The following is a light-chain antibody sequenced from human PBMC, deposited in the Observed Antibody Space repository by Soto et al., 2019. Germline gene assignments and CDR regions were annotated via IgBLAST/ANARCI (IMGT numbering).Light chain of an antibody. Sequence: DIVMTQSPLSLPVTPGEPASISCRSSQSLLHSNGYNYLDWYLQKPGQSPQLLIYLGSNRASGVPDRFSGSGSGTDFTLKISRVEAADVGVYYCMQALQTPLTVGGGTKVEIK. J-gene: IGKJ4*01. CDR1: QSLLHSNGYNY. CDR3: MQALQTPLT. V-gene: IGKV2-28*01. CDR2: LGS.